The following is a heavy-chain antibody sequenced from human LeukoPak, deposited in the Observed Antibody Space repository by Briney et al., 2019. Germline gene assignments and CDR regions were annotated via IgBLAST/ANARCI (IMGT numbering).Heavy chain of an antibody. V-gene: IGHV3-30*18. D-gene: IGHD6-13*01. J-gene: IGHJ4*02. Sequence: GRSLRLSCAASGFTFSSYGMHWVRQAPGKGLERVAVISYDGSNKYYADSVKGRFTISRDNSKNTLYLQMNSLRAEDTAVYYCAKDAYSSSWSFDYWGQGTLVTVSS. CDR2: ISYDGSNK. CDR1: GFTFSSYG. CDR3: AKDAYSSSWSFDY.